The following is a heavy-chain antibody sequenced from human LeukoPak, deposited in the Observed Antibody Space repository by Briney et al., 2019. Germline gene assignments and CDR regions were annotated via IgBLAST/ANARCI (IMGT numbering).Heavy chain of an antibody. CDR3: VLGLGDYNDF. V-gene: IGHV3-74*01. D-gene: IGHD2-15*01. J-gene: IGHJ4*02. Sequence: PGGSLRLSCAVSGITFSSYWMHWVRQDPGRGLLWVSRINTQGTYTNYADSVKGRFTISRDNAKNTLYLQMSSLRADDTAVYFCVLGLGDYNDFWGQGTLVSVSS. CDR2: INTQGTYT. CDR1: GITFSSYW.